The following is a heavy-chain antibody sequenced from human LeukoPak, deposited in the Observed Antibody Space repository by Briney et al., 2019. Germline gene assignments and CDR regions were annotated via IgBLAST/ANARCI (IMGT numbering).Heavy chain of an antibody. CDR2: ISYDGSDK. J-gene: IGHJ4*02. V-gene: IGHV3-30*18. D-gene: IGHD3-16*01. CDR1: GFPFSGYG. Sequence: GGSLRLSCAASGFPFSGYGMHWVRQAPGKGLEWVAFISYDGSDKYYADSVKGRFTISRDKSKNRLYLQMNSLRAEDTAVYYCAKDRMGGYFDYWGQGTLVTVSS. CDR3: AKDRMGGYFDY.